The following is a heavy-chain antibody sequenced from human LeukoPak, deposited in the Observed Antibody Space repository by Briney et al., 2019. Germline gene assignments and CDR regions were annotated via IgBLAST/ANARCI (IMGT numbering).Heavy chain of an antibody. CDR2: ISAYNGNT. V-gene: IGHV1-18*01. Sequence: GASVKVPCKASGYTFTSYGISWVRQAPGQGLEWMGWISAYNGNTNYAQKLQGRVTMTTDTSTSTAYMELRSLRSDDTAVYYCARDPRYSSSWYYYYMDVWGKGTTVTISS. CDR3: ARDPRYSSSWYYYYMDV. CDR1: GYTFTSYG. D-gene: IGHD6-13*01. J-gene: IGHJ6*03.